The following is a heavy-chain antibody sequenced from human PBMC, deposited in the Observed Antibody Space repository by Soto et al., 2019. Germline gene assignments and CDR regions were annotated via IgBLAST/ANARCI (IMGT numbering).Heavy chain of an antibody. CDR3: ARENAWLEGSYLDY. Sequence: SETLSLTCTVSGGSISSGGYYWSWIRQHPGKGLEWIGYIYYSGSTYYNPSLKSRVTISVDTSKNQFSLKLSSVTAADTAVYYCARENAWLEGSYLDYWGQGTLVTVSS. CDR2: IYYSGST. V-gene: IGHV4-31*03. CDR1: GGSISSGGYY. J-gene: IGHJ4*02. D-gene: IGHD5-12*01.